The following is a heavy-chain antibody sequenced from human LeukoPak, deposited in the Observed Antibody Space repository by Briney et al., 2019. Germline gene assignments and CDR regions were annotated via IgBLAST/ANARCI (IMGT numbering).Heavy chain of an antibody. V-gene: IGHV3-30*18. D-gene: IGHD2-15*01. CDR3: ANDGGNIVVVEYYFDY. Sequence: GGSLRLSCAASGFTFSRCGMHWVRQAPGKGLEWVAVISYDGTNKYYGDSVKGRFTISRDNSKNTLYLQMNSLRAEDTAVYYCANDGGNIVVVEYYFDYWGQGTLVTVSS. CDR2: ISYDGTNK. CDR1: GFTFSRCG. J-gene: IGHJ4*02.